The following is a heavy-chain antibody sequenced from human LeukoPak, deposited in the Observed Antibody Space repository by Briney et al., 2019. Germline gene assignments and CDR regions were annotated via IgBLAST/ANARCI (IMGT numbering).Heavy chain of an antibody. V-gene: IGHV3-23*01. CDR3: AKAGIQLWFDY. CDR2: ISGSGGST. CDR1: GFTFSSYA. Sequence: GGSLTLSCAASGFTFSSYAMSWVRQAPGKGLEWVSSISGSGGSTYYPAPVKGRFTISRDNSKNPLYLQMNSLRAEETAVYYCAKAGIQLWFDYWGEGTLVTVSS. D-gene: IGHD5-18*01. J-gene: IGHJ5*01.